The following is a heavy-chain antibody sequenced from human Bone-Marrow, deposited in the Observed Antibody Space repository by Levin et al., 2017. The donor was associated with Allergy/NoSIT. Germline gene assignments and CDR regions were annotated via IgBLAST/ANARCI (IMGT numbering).Heavy chain of an antibody. CDR2: INHSGST. CDR1: GGSFSGYY. Sequence: GSLRLSCAVYGGSFSGYYWSWIRQPPGKGLEWIGEINHSGSTNYNPSLKSRVTISVDTSKNQFSLKLSSVTAADTAVYYCARGGSGPILRYFDWLLGDNAFDSWGQGTMVTVSS. D-gene: IGHD3-9*01. CDR3: ARGGSGPILRYFDWLLGDNAFDS. V-gene: IGHV4-34*01. J-gene: IGHJ3*02.